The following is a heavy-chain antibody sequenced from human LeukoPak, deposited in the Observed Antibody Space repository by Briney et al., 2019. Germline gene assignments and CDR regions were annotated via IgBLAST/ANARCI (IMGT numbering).Heavy chain of an antibody. J-gene: IGHJ4*02. V-gene: IGHV3-30*18. CDR3: AKRPSDYGDYVSYFDY. CDR1: GFGFISYG. D-gene: IGHD4-17*01. CDR2: ISDDGRSK. Sequence: PGGSLRLSCAASGFGFISYGMHWVRQAPGKGLEWVGVISDDGRSKDYADSVKGRFTISRDNSKDTLYLQMNSLRDEDTAVYYCAKRPSDYGDYVSYFDYWGQGTLVTVSS.